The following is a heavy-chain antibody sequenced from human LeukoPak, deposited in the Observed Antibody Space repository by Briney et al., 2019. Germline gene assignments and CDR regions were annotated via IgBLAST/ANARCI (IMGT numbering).Heavy chain of an antibody. CDR1: GGSISSYY. CDR3: ARQRIVGALFDY. V-gene: IGHV4-59*08. D-gene: IGHD1-26*01. CDR2: IYYSGST. Sequence: SETLSLTCTVSGGSISSYYWSWIRQPPGKGLEWIGYIYYSGSTNYNPSLKSRVTISVDTSKNQFSLKLSSVTAADTAVYYCARQRIVGALFDYWGQGTLVTVSS. J-gene: IGHJ4*02.